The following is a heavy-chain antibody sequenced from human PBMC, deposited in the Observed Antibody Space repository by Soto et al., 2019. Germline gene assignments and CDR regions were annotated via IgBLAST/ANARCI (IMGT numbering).Heavy chain of an antibody. CDR2: VNYSGLT. Sequence: LSLTCTVSGDSFTSSNYYWGWIRQPPGKGLEWIAIVNYSGLTYYNPSLKSRVTISADMSKNQFSLKLSSVTAADTARYYCGRHAPHHDWLDPWGPGTRVTVSS. CDR3: GRHAPHHDWLDP. V-gene: IGHV4-39*01. CDR1: GDSFTSSNYY. J-gene: IGHJ5*02.